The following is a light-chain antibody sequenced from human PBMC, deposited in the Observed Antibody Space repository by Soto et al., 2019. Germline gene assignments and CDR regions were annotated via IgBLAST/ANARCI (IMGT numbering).Light chain of an antibody. J-gene: IGLJ2*01. V-gene: IGLV2-14*03. CDR2: DVS. CDR3: SSYTSSSTVV. Sequence: QSALTQPASVSGSPGQSIAISCTGTSSDVGGYNYVSWYQHRPGKAPELIIYDVSNRPSGVSNRFSGSKSGNTASLTISGLQAEDEADYYCSSYTSSSTVVFGGGTQLTVL. CDR1: SSDVGGYNY.